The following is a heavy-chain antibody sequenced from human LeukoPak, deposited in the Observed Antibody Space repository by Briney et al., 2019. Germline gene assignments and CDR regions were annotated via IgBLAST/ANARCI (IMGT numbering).Heavy chain of an antibody. Sequence: PSETLSLTCAVYGGSFSGYYWSWIRQPPGKGLEWIGEINHSGSTNYNPSLKSRVTISVDTSKNQFSLKLSSVTAADTAVYYCASSRPKLLWFGELFDGMDVWGQGTTVTVSS. V-gene: IGHV4-34*01. CDR3: ASSRPKLLWFGELFDGMDV. CDR2: INHSGST. CDR1: GGSFSGYY. D-gene: IGHD3-10*01. J-gene: IGHJ6*02.